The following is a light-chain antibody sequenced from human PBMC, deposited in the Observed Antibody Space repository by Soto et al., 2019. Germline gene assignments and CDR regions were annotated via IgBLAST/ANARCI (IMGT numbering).Light chain of an antibody. CDR2: EVS. V-gene: IGLV2-8*01. CDR3: SSYAGSNNFVV. J-gene: IGLJ2*01. Sequence: QSALTQPPSASGSPGQSVTISCTGTSSDDGGYNYVSWYKQHPGKAPKLMIYEVSKRPSGVPDRFSGSKSGNTASLTVSGLQAEDEADYYCSSYAGSNNFVVFGGGTKLTVL. CDR1: SSDDGGYNY.